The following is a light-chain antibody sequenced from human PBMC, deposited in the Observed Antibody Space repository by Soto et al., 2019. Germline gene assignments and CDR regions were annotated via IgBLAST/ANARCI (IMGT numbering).Light chain of an antibody. CDR1: QSISSW. V-gene: IGKV1-5*03. Sequence: DIQMTQSPSTLSASAGDRVTITCRASQSISSWLAWYQRKPGKAPKLLIYKASSLESGVPSRFSGSGSGTEFTLTISSLQPDDFATYYCQQYNIYYTFGQGTKLEIK. CDR3: QQYNIYYT. J-gene: IGKJ2*01. CDR2: KAS.